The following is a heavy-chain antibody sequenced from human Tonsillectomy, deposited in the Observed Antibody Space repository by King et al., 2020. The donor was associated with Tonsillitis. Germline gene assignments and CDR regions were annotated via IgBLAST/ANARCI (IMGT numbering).Heavy chain of an antibody. D-gene: IGHD3-16*01. V-gene: IGHV4-59*08. J-gene: IGHJ5*02. CDR1: GGSISSYY. CDR2: IYYSGST. CDR3: ARNHIWHWGLNWFDP. Sequence: VQLQESGPGLVKPSETLSLTCTVSGGSISSYYWSWIRQPPGKGLEWIGYIYYSGSTNYNPSLKSRVTISVDTSKNQFSLKLSSVTAADTAVYYWARNHIWHWGLNWFDPRGQGTLVTVPS.